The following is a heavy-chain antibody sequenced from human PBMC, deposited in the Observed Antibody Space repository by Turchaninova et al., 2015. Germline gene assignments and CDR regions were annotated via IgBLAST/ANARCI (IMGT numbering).Heavy chain of an antibody. CDR3: ARDPNCSGGNCYFDY. D-gene: IGHD2-15*01. J-gene: IGHJ4*02. Sequence: QVQLVQSGAEVKKPGDPGKVSCTTSGYTFTTYGFSWERQAPGQVPEWMACIDAKNGNTHYAQNFQGRVTLTTETSTSTAYMDLRNLKSDDTAVYYCARDPNCSGGNCYFDYWGQGTRVTVSS. CDR1: GYTFTTYG. CDR2: IDAKNGNT. V-gene: IGHV1-18*04.